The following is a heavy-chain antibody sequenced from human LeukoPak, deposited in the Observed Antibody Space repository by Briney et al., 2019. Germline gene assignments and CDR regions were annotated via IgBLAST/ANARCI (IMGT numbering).Heavy chain of an antibody. D-gene: IGHD3-22*01. J-gene: IGHJ3*02. CDR3: ARAKLNYYDSSTYAFDI. CDR2: IYYSGST. CDR1: GGSISSSSYY. V-gene: IGHV4-39*07. Sequence: SETLSLTCTVSGGSISSSSYYWGWIRQPPGKGLEWIGSIYYSGSTYYNPSLKSRVTISVDTSKNQFSLKLSSVTAADTAVYYCARAKLNYYDSSTYAFDIWGQGTMVTVSS.